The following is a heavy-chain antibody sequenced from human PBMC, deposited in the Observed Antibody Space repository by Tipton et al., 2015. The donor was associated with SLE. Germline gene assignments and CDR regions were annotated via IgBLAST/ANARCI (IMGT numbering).Heavy chain of an antibody. CDR3: ARVGRITMMGLDY. J-gene: IGHJ4*02. Sequence: SLRLSCAASGFTVSSNYVSWVRQAPGKGLEWVSVIYSGGSTYYADSVKGRFTISRDNSKKTLYLQMNSLSAEDTTVYYCARVGRITMMGLDYWGQGTLVTVSS. CDR2: IYSGGST. V-gene: IGHV3-53*01. D-gene: IGHD3-22*01. CDR1: GFTVSSNY.